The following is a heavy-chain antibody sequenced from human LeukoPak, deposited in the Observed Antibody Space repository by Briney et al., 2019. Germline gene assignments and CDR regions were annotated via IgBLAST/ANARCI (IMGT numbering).Heavy chain of an antibody. Sequence: ASVKVSCKASGYTFTSYYMHWVRQAPGQGLEWMGIINPSGGSTSYAQKFQGRVTMTRDTSTSTVYMELSSLRSEDTAVYCCARGGLGYDILTGPFDYWGQGTLVTVSS. CDR2: INPSGGST. CDR1: GYTFTSYY. V-gene: IGHV1-46*01. J-gene: IGHJ4*02. CDR3: ARGGLGYDILTGPFDY. D-gene: IGHD3-9*01.